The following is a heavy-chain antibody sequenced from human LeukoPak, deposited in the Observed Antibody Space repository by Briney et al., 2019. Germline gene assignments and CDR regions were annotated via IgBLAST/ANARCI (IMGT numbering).Heavy chain of an antibody. J-gene: IGHJ4*02. CDR1: GFSFSKYG. D-gene: IGHD2-21*01. Sequence: GGSLRLSCVASGFSFSKYGMHWVRQAPGKELQGLAIIWYDGHNKYYADSVKGRFTISRDNSKNTLFLEMNDLKAEDTAVYYCAREWGLIAVAGGPGYWGQGTLVTVSS. V-gene: IGHV3-33*01. CDR2: IWYDGHNK. CDR3: AREWGLIAVAGGPGY.